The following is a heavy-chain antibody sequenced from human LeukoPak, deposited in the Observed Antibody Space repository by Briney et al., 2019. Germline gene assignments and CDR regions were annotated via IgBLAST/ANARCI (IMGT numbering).Heavy chain of an antibody. D-gene: IGHD5-18*01. Sequence: GGSLRLSCTASGFTFSDYAMSWVRQGPGKGLEWVSGITRNGGSTYYADSVKGRFTISRDNSENTLYMQLNSLRVEDTAVYYCAKSRGNIYVGDAFDIWGQGTLVTVSS. CDR2: ITRNGGST. CDR3: AKSRGNIYVGDAFDI. J-gene: IGHJ3*02. V-gene: IGHV3-23*01. CDR1: GFTFSDYA.